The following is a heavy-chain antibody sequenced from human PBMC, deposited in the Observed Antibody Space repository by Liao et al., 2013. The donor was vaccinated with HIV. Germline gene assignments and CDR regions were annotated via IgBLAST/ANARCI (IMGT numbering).Heavy chain of an antibody. CDR1: GGSFSGYY. D-gene: IGHD3-22*01. Sequence: QVQLQQWGAGLLKPSETLSLTCAVYGGSFSGYYWSWIRQPPGKGLEWIGEINHSGSTNYNPSLKSRVTISVDTSKNQFSLKLSSVTAADTAVYYCARVGPASSVSYALFDYWGQGTLVSVSS. J-gene: IGHJ4*02. CDR3: ARVGPASSVSYALFDY. CDR2: INHSGST. V-gene: IGHV4-34*01.